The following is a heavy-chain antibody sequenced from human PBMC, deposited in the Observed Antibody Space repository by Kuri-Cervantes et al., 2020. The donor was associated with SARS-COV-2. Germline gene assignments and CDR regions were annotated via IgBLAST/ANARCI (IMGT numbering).Heavy chain of an antibody. CDR3: ARAHISGVVHDYYYSGLDV. D-gene: IGHD3-3*01. V-gene: IGHV1-69*13. Sequence: SVKVSCKASGGTFSSYAISWVRQAPGQGLGWVGGIIPIFGAANFAQKFQGRVTITADEATSTAYMELSRLRSEDTAVYYCARAHISGVVHDYYYSGLDVWGLGTTVTVSS. CDR2: IIPIFGAA. CDR1: GGTFSSYA. J-gene: IGHJ6*02.